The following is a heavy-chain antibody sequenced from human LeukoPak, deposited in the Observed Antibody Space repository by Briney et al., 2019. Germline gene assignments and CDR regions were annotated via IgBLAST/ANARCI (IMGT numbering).Heavy chain of an antibody. CDR2: ISGSGGST. J-gene: IGHJ4*02. V-gene: IGHV3-23*01. D-gene: IGHD1-26*01. Sequence: GGSLRLSCAAPGFTFSSYAMSWVRQAPGKGLEWVSAISGSGGSTYYADSVKGRFTISRDNSKNTLYLQMNSLRAEDTAVYYCAKDPRIVGATIAYFDYWGQGTLVTVSS. CDR3: AKDPRIVGATIAYFDY. CDR1: GFTFSSYA.